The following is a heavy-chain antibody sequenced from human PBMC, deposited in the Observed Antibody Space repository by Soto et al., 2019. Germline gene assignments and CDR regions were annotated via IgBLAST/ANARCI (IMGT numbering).Heavy chain of an antibody. Sequence: QVQLVQSGAEVKKPGASVKVSCKASGYTFTSYGISWVRQAPGLGLEWMGWISAYNGNTNYAQKLQGRVTMTTDTSTSTGYMELRSLRSDDTAVDYCAGERPRQNYYYYYMDVWGKGTTVTVSS. CDR1: GYTFTSYG. V-gene: IGHV1-18*01. CDR2: ISAYNGNT. J-gene: IGHJ6*03. CDR3: AGERPRQNYYYYYMDV.